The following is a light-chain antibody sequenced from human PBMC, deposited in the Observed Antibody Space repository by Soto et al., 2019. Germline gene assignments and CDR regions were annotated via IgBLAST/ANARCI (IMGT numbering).Light chain of an antibody. CDR1: QSVTSN. CDR2: GAS. V-gene: IGKV3-15*01. J-gene: IGKJ1*01. CDR3: QQYNAWPLT. Sequence: EVVMTQSPATLSVSPGERATLSCRASQSVTSNLAWYQQRPGQPPRLLIHGASTRATGIPARFSGSASGTEFTLTISSLQSEDFAVYYCQQYNAWPLTFGQGTKVEIK.